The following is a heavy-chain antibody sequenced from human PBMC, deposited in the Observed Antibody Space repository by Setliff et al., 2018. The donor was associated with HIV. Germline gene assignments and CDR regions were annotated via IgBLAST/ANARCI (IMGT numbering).Heavy chain of an antibody. CDR2: IIPVFATA. J-gene: IGHJ4*02. V-gene: IGHV1-69*13. D-gene: IGHD1-26*01. CDR3: ARGTGSYSYFDS. CDR1: DVTPSNYA. Sequence: SVKVSCKVSDVTPSNYALNWVRQAPGQGLEWMRAIIPVFATANYAQKFQGRVTITADESTLTAYMELSSLTSEDTAVYFCARGTGSYSYFDSWGLGTLVTVSS.